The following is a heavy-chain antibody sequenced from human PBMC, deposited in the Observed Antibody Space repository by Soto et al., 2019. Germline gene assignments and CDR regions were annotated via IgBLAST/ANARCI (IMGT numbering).Heavy chain of an antibody. CDR1: GFTFSSYA. V-gene: IGHV3-23*01. CDR2: ISGSGGST. CDR3: AKGWALGILWFGEGDY. Sequence: EVQLLESGGGLVQPGGSLRLSCAASGFTFSSYAMSWVRQAPGKGLEWVSAISGSGGSTYYADSVKGRFTTSRDNSQNTLYLQMNNMRADDTAVYYCAKGWALGILWFGEGDYWGQGTLVTVSS. J-gene: IGHJ4*02. D-gene: IGHD3-10*01.